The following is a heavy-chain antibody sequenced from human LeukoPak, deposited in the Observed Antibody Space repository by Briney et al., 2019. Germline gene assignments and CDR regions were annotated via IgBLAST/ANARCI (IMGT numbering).Heavy chain of an antibody. CDR1: GGSISSSSYY. CDR3: ARESAYSFFSYFDY. CDR2: IYYSGST. Sequence: SETLSLTCTVSGGSISSSSYYWGWIRQPPGKGLEWIGSIYYSGSTYYNPSLKSRVTISVDTSKNQFSLKLSSVTAADTAVYYCARESAYSFFSYFDYWGQGTLVTVSS. D-gene: IGHD5-18*01. J-gene: IGHJ4*02. V-gene: IGHV4-39*07.